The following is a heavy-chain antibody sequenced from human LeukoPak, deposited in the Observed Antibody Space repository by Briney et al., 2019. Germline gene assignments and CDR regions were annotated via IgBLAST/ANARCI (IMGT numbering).Heavy chain of an antibody. J-gene: IGHJ3*02. V-gene: IGHV1-2*02. Sequence: ASVRVSCKASGFTFRDYYVQWVRQVPGQGLEWVGWMYFNSGATRYAPKFQGRVTLTGDTSINTVYMELVSLGSDDTAMYYCAREGSSASCQDWYAFDIWGQETMVTVSS. CDR1: GFTFRDYY. CDR3: AREGSSASCQDWYAFDI. CDR2: MYFNSGAT. D-gene: IGHD2-15*01.